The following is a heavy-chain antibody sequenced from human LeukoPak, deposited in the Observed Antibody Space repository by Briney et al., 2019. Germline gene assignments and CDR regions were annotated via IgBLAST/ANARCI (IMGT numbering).Heavy chain of an antibody. CDR2: IYYSGST. CDR3: ARLYCGADCSIDY. D-gene: IGHD2-21*02. CDR1: GGSLSSYY. V-gene: IGHV4-59*12. J-gene: IGHJ4*02. Sequence: SETLSLTCTVSGGSLSSYYWSWIRQPPGKGLEWIGYIYYSGSTNYNPSLKSRVTISVDTSKNQFSLKLSSVTAADTAVYYCARLYCGADCSIDYWGQGTLVTVSS.